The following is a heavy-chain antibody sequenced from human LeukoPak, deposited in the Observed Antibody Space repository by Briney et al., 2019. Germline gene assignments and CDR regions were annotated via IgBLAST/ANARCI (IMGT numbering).Heavy chain of an antibody. CDR1: GFTFSSYW. CDR2: IKQDGSEK. J-gene: IGHJ1*01. D-gene: IGHD5-12*01. CDR3: ARDHPIIVATMEH. V-gene: IGHV3-7*01. Sequence: GGSLSLSCAASGFTFSSYWMSWVRPAPGKGLEWVANIKQDGSEKYYVDSVKGRFTISRDNAKNSLYLQMNSLRAEDTAVYYCARDHPIIVATMEHWGQGTLVTVSS.